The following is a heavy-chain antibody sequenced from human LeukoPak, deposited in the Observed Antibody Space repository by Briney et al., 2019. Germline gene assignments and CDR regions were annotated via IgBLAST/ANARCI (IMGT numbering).Heavy chain of an antibody. CDR1: GGTFSSYA. CDR3: AREVSPRYSYGYVVEGSFDY. J-gene: IGHJ4*02. D-gene: IGHD5-18*01. CDR2: ISAYNGNT. Sequence: GASVKVSCKASGGTFSSYAIGWVRQAPGQGLEWMGWISAYNGNTNYAQKLQGRVTMTTDTSTSTAYMELRSLRSDDTAVYYCAREVSPRYSYGYVVEGSFDYWGQGTLVTVSS. V-gene: IGHV1-18*01.